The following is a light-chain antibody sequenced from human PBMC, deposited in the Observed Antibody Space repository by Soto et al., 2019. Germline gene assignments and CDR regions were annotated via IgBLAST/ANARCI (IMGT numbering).Light chain of an antibody. V-gene: IGLV2-11*01. Sequence: QSVLTQPRSVSGSPGQSFTISCTGASSDVGRYNYVSWYQQHPGTALKLIIYDVSKRPSGVPDRFSGSKSGITASLSISGLQAEDEAEYFCCSYGGRYTSIFGGGTKLTVL. CDR3: CSYGGRYTSI. J-gene: IGLJ2*01. CDR2: DVS. CDR1: SSDVGRYNY.